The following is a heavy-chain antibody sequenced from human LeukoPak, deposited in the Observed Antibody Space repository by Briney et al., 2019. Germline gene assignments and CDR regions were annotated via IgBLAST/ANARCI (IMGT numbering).Heavy chain of an antibody. CDR3: AKDGEEWELREFDY. CDR2: ISGSGGST. D-gene: IGHD1-26*01. V-gene: IGHV3-23*01. J-gene: IGHJ4*02. Sequence: GGSLRLSCAASGFTFSSYAMSWVRQAPGKGLEWVSAISGSGGSTYYADSVKGRFTISRGNSKNTLYLQMNSLRAEDTAVYYCAKDGEEWELREFDYWGQGTLVTVSS. CDR1: GFTFSSYA.